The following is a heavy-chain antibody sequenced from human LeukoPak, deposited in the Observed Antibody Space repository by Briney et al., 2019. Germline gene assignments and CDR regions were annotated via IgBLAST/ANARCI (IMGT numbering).Heavy chain of an antibody. CDR3: ARGFPPRRQYDSSGYYSHYFDY. CDR2: ISAYNGNT. J-gene: IGHJ4*02. CDR1: GYTFTSYG. D-gene: IGHD3-22*01. V-gene: IGHV1-18*01. Sequence: ASVKVSCKASGYTFTSYGISWVRQAPGQGLEWMGWISAYNGNTHSAQKLQGRVTMTTDTSTSTAYMELRSLRSDDTAVYYCARGFPPRRQYDSSGYYSHYFDYWGQGTLVTVSS.